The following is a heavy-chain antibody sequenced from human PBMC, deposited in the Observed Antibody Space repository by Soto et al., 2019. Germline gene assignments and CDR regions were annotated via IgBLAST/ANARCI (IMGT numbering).Heavy chain of an antibody. J-gene: IGHJ5*02. CDR3: ARTYCSAPSCYNTWFDP. CDR2: IYPDDSET. CDR1: GYTFGTFW. D-gene: IGHD3-3*01. Sequence: EVHLVQSGAEVKKPGESLKISCKGSGYTFGTFWIAWVRQMPGKGLEWMGMIYPDDSETKYSPSFQGQVTFSADKSVKTAYLQWTSLKASDTAIYYCARTYCSAPSCYNTWFDPWGQGTLVTVSS. V-gene: IGHV5-51*01.